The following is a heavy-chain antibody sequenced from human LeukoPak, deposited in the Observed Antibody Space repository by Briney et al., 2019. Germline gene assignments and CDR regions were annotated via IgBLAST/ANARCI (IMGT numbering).Heavy chain of an antibody. CDR2: ISAYNGNT. CDR3: ARERKTYYDFWSGYSEDWFDP. V-gene: IGHV1-18*01. D-gene: IGHD3-3*01. J-gene: IGHJ5*02. Sequence: GASVKVSCKASGYTFTSYGISWVRQAPGQGLEWMGWISAYNGNTNYAQKLQGRVTMTTDTSTSTAYMELRSLRSDDTAVYYCARERKTYYDFWSGYSEDWFDPWGQGTLVTVSS. CDR1: GYTFTSYG.